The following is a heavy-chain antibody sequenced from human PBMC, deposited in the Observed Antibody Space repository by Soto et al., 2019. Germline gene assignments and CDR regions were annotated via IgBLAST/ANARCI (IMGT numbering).Heavy chain of an antibody. V-gene: IGHV4-30-4*01. CDR2: IYYSGST. CDR1: GGSISSGDYY. J-gene: IGHJ4*02. D-gene: IGHD6-19*01. Sequence: PSETLSLTCSVSGGSISSGDYYWTWIRQPPGKGREWIEYIYYSGSTYYNPSHESRISMSVADSKNQFSLKLSSVTAADTAGYYRARLLGRNGSSGGSYVDSWGQGALATVSS. CDR3: ARLLGRNGSSGGSYVDS.